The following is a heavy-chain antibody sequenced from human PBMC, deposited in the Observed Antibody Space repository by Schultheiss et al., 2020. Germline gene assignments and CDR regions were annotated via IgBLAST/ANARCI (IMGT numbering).Heavy chain of an antibody. CDR2: ISYDGSNQ. Sequence: GGSLRLSCAASGFTFSSYGMHWVRQAPGKGLEWVAVISYDGSNQYYADSVKGRFTISRDSSKNTLYLQMNSLRAEDTAVYYCAKDEVGATLPSYYYYGMDVWGQGTTVTVSS. CDR1: GFTFSSYG. CDR3: AKDEVGATLPSYYYYGMDV. D-gene: IGHD1-26*01. J-gene: IGHJ6*02. V-gene: IGHV3-30*18.